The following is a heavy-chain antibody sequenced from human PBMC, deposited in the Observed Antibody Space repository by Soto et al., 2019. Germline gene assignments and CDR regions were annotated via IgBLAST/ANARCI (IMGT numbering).Heavy chain of an antibody. D-gene: IGHD2-2*01. CDR3: ARSSGPVVPAAVGSGYYYMDV. Sequence: GASVKVSCKASGYTFTGYYMHWVRQAPGQGLERMGWINPNSGGTNYAQKFQGWVTMTRDTSISTAYMELSRLRSDDTAVYYCARSSGPVVPAAVGSGYYYMDVWGKGTTVTVSS. CDR1: GYTFTGYY. CDR2: INPNSGGT. J-gene: IGHJ6*03. V-gene: IGHV1-2*04.